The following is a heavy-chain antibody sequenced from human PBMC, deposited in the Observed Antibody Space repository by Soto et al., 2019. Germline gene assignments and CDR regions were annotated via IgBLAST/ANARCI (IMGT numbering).Heavy chain of an antibody. J-gene: IGHJ2*01. CDR2: IYTSGST. V-gene: IGHV4-4*07. D-gene: IGHD6-13*01. Sequence: SETLSLTCTVSGGSISSYYWSWIRQPAGKGLEWIGRIYTSGSTNYNPSLKSRVTMSVDTSKNQFSLKLSSVTAADTAVYYCARVAYSSSWYPNWYFDLWGRGTLVTVSS. CDR3: ARVAYSSSWYPNWYFDL. CDR1: GGSISSYY.